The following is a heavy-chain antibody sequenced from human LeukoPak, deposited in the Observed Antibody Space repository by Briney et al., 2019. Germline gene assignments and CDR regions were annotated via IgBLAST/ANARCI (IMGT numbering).Heavy chain of an antibody. J-gene: IGHJ6*03. CDR3: ARTVYYYYMDV. CDR2: IKQDGSEK. Sequence: GGSLRLSCAASRFTFSSYTMHWVRQAPGKGLEWVANIKQDGSEKYYVDSVKGRFTISRDNAKNSLYLQMNSLRAEDTAVYYCARTVYYYYMDVWGKGTTVTVSS. CDR1: RFTFSSYT. D-gene: IGHD4-11*01. V-gene: IGHV3-7*01.